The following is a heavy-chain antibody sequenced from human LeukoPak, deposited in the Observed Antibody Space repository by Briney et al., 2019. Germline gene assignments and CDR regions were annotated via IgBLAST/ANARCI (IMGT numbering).Heavy chain of an antibody. CDR3: ARDTLTEILTAYRYWYFDL. CDR1: GFTFSSYW. Sequence: GGSLRLSCAASGFTFSSYWMSWVRQAPGRGLEWVANINQDGSEKYFVDSVKGRFTISRDNAKNSLSLQMDSLRAEDTAVYYRARDTLTEILTAYRYWYFDLWGRGTLVTVSS. V-gene: IGHV3-7*04. J-gene: IGHJ2*01. D-gene: IGHD3-9*01. CDR2: INQDGSEK.